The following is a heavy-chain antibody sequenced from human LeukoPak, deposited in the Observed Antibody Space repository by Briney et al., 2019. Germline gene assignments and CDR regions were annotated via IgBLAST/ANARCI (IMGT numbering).Heavy chain of an antibody. D-gene: IGHD5-12*01. V-gene: IGHV3-30*03. Sequence: PGRSLRLSCAASGFTFSNYGMYWVRQAPGKGLEWVAVISYDGTNKYYADSVKGRFTISRDNSKNTLYLQMNSLRAEDTAVYYCARGPSGYHNTGGQGTLVTVSS. CDR3: ARGPSGYHNT. CDR1: GFTFSNYG. J-gene: IGHJ4*02. CDR2: ISYDGTNK.